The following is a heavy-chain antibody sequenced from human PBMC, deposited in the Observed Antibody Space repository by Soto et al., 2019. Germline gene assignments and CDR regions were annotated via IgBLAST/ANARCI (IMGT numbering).Heavy chain of an antibody. J-gene: IGHJ3*02. V-gene: IGHV3-15*07. D-gene: IGHD3-22*01. CDR3: TRRGVITYAFDI. Sequence: SLSPCSADADFTLGNAGVNWVRPAPGKGLEWVGRIKSKTDGGTTDYAAPVKGRYTIPRDDSKNTLYLQMNSLKTEDTAVYYCTRRGVITYAFDIWGQGTMV. CDR2: IKSKTDGGTT. CDR1: DFTLGNAG.